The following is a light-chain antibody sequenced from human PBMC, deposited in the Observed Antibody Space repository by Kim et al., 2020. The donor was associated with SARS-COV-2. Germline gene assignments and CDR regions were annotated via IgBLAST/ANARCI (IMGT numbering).Light chain of an antibody. CDR1: QSIRDY. CDR3: QQTYSTPFT. CDR2: AAS. J-gene: IGKJ2*01. Sequence: SASVGDRVTITCRSRQSIRDYFNWYQHEPGRAPKLLIYAASVLQSGVPSRFSGGGSGTDFTLTISSLQPEDSATYYCQQTYSTPFTFGQGTKLEI. V-gene: IGKV1-39*01.